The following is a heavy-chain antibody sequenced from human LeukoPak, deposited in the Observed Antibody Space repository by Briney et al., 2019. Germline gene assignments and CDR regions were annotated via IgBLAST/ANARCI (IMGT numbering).Heavy chain of an antibody. V-gene: IGHV4-34*01. D-gene: IGHD6-6*01. J-gene: IGHJ4*02. CDR2: SNHIGDT. CDR1: GGSLSGYY. Sequence: SETLSLTCAVSGGSLSGYYWNWIRQPPGKGLEWIGESNHIGDTNYRASVKNRINILVDTSKNQLSLNLSSVTAADTAVYYCARDSSSCGSPNNCWGHDVQVVPGYYFDYWGQGTLVTVSS. CDR3: ARDSSSCGSPNNCWGHDVQVVPGYYFDY.